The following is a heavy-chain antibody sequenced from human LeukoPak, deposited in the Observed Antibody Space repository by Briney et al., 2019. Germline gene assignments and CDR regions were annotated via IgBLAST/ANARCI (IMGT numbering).Heavy chain of an antibody. CDR3: ASENDAFDI. Sequence: PGGSLRLSCAASGFTFSSYEMNWVRQAPGKGLEWVSYISSSGSTIYYADSVKGRFTISRDNSKNTMYLQMNSLRVEDTAVYYCASENDAFDIWGPGTVVTVSS. CDR2: ISSSGSTI. J-gene: IGHJ3*02. V-gene: IGHV3-48*03. CDR1: GFTFSSYE.